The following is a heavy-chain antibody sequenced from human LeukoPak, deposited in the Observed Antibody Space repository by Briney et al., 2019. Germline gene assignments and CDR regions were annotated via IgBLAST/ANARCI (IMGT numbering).Heavy chain of an antibody. D-gene: IGHD3-10*02. Sequence: GGSLRLSCVASGFTFSSCSMLWVRQAPGKGLEWVSYISSSSSTIYYADSVKGRFTISRDNAKISLYLQMNSLRAEDTAVYYCAELGITMIGGVWGKGTTVTISS. CDR3: AELGITMIGGV. CDR2: ISSSSSTI. V-gene: IGHV3-48*04. J-gene: IGHJ6*04. CDR1: GFTFSSCS.